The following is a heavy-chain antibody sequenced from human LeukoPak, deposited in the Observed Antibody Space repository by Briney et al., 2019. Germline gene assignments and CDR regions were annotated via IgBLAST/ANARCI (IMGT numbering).Heavy chain of an antibody. J-gene: IGHJ6*02. D-gene: IGHD4-11*01. CDR3: ARDSSTTILYYYYYGMDV. Sequence: TGGSLRLSCAASGFTFSDYYMSWIRQAPGKGLEWVSYISSSGSTIYYADSVKGRFTISRDNAKNSLYLQMNSLRAEDTAVYYCARDSSTTILYYYYYGMDVWGQGTTVTVSS. V-gene: IGHV3-11*04. CDR1: GFTFSDYY. CDR2: ISSSGSTI.